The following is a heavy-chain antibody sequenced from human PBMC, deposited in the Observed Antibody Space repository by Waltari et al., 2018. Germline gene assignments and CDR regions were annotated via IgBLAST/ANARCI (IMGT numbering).Heavy chain of an antibody. V-gene: IGHV3-30-3*01. Sequence: QVQLVESGGGVVQPGRSLRLSCAASGFTFSIYAMHWVRQAPGKGLEWWAVISYDGSNKYYADSVKGRFTISRDNSKNTLYLQMNSLRAEDTAVYYCARDFSSSWDYWGQGTLVTVSS. CDR3: ARDFSSSWDY. D-gene: IGHD6-13*01. CDR2: ISYDGSNK. CDR1: GFTFSIYA. J-gene: IGHJ4*02.